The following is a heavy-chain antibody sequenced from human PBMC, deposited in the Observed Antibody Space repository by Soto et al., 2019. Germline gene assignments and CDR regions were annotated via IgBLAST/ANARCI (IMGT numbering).Heavy chain of an antibody. J-gene: IGHJ6*02. Sequence: PGESLKISCHGSGYSFASYWICGVREMPGKDLQWMGLIYPGDSDTRYSQSFQAQVTLSADKSLRTAYLKSTSLKASDPALYYCARNRSFTLGFYYDGMDVWGQGTPVTVSS. D-gene: IGHD6-6*01. V-gene: IGHV5-51*01. CDR1: GYSFASYW. CDR2: IYPGDSDT. CDR3: ARNRSFTLGFYYDGMDV.